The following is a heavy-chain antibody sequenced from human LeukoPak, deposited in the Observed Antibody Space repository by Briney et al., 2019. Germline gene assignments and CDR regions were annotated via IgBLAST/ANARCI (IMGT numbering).Heavy chain of an antibody. CDR2: IIPILGIA. CDR1: VGTFSSYA. Sequence: SVKVSCKASVGTFSSYAISWVRQAPGQGLEWMGRIIPILGIADYAQKFQGRVTITADKSTSTAYMELNSLRAEDTTVYYCARVGYYDGGGYYKYVDYWGQGTLVTVSS. J-gene: IGHJ4*02. CDR3: ARVGYYDGGGYYKYVDY. D-gene: IGHD3-22*01. V-gene: IGHV1-69*04.